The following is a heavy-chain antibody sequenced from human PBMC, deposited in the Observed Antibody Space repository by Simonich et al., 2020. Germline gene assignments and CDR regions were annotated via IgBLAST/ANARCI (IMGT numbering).Heavy chain of an antibody. V-gene: IGHV1-2*06. Sequence: QVQLVQSGAEVKKPWASVKVSCKASGYTFTGYYMHWVRQAPGQGLEWMGRMNPNRGGTNYAQQVQGRVTMTRDTSISTAYMELSRLSSDDTAVYYWARAPPGGIAARTTYFDYWGQGTLVTVSS. D-gene: IGHD6-6*01. CDR1: GYTFTGYY. J-gene: IGHJ4*02. CDR2: MNPNRGGT. CDR3: ARAPPGGIAARTTYFDY.